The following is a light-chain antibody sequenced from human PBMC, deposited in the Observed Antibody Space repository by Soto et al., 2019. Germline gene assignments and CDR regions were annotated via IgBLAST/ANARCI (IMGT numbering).Light chain of an antibody. J-gene: IGLJ2*01. CDR3: SSYTTISSVV. CDR1: SSDVGGYNY. Sequence: QSVLTQPPSVSGSPGQTITISCTGSSSDVGGYNYVSWYQQHPGKVPKLLIYDVSDRPSGVSYRFSGSKSGNTASLTISGLQAEDEADYYCSSYTTISSVVFGGGTKLTVL. CDR2: DVS. V-gene: IGLV2-14*03.